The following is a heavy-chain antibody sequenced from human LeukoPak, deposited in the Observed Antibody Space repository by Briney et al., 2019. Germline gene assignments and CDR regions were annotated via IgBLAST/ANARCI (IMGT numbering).Heavy chain of an antibody. J-gene: IGHJ4*02. CDR2: IYHSGST. Sequence: SETLSLTCTVSGYSISSGYYWGWIRQPPGKGLEWIGYIYHSGSTYYNPSLKSRVTISVDRSKNQFSLKLSSVTAADTVVYYCARAMRFLDRRGFDYWGQGTLVTVSS. CDR1: GYSISSGYY. D-gene: IGHD3-3*01. CDR3: ARAMRFLDRRGFDY. V-gene: IGHV4-38-2*02.